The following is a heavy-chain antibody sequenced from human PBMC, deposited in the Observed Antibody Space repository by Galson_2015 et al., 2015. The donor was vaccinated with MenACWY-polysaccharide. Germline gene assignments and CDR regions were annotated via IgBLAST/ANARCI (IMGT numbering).Heavy chain of an antibody. CDR2: INADGSAT. V-gene: IGHV3-74*01. J-gene: IGHJ5*02. D-gene: IGHD2-15*01. CDR3: TKAGAKYFPVSSCSFNWFDP. CDR1: GFSFSTYW. Sequence: SLRLSCAASGFSFSTYWMHWVRHAPGKGLVWVSRINADGSATGYADSVRGRFTISRDNAKNTLYLEMNSLRPEDTAVYYCTKAGAKYFPVSSCSFNWFDPCGQGSLLTVSS.